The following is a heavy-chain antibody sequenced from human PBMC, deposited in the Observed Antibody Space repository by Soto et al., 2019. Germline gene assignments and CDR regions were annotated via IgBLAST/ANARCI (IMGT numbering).Heavy chain of an antibody. J-gene: IGHJ4*02. V-gene: IGHV3-23*01. CDR2: ISGSGGST. D-gene: IGHD6-19*01. Sequence: GGSLRLSCAASGFTVSSYAMSWVRQAPGKGLEWVSAISGSGGSTYYADSVKGRFTISSDNSKNTQYLQMNSLRAEDTAVYYCAKGYSGWYFNYFDYWGQGTLVTVSS. CDR1: GFTVSSYA. CDR3: AKGYSGWYFNYFDY.